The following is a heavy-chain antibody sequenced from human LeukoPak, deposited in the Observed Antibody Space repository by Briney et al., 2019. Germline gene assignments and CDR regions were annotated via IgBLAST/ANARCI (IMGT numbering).Heavy chain of an antibody. J-gene: IGHJ6*03. Sequence: ASVKVSCKASGYTFTSYYMHWVRQAPGQGLEWMGIINPSGGNTGYAQKFQGRVTITRNTSISTAYMELSSLRSEDTAVYYCARVSMSPPFWSGYYRWYYYYYMDVWGKGTTVTVSS. CDR1: GYTFTSYY. V-gene: IGHV1-46*01. D-gene: IGHD3-3*01. CDR2: INPSGGNT. CDR3: ARVSMSPPFWSGYYRWYYYYYMDV.